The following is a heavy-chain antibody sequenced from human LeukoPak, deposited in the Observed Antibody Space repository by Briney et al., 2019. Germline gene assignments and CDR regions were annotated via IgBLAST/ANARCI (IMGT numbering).Heavy chain of an antibody. D-gene: IGHD6-19*01. J-gene: IGHJ5*02. CDR2: TYYRARWYF. V-gene: IGHV6-1*01. CDR1: GDSVSNNGAS. Sequence: SQTLSLTCAISGDSVSNNGASWNWIRQSPSRGLEWLGRTYYRARWYFDYAVSARSRATINPDTSKNQFSLQLDSVTPEDTAVYYCARGGAGWYVSVFDPWGQGTLVTVSS. CDR3: ARGGAGWYVSVFDP.